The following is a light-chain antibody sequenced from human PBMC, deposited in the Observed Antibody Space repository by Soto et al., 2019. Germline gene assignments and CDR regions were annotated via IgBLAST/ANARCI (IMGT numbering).Light chain of an antibody. V-gene: IGKV1-39*01. CDR1: QTISTY. J-gene: IGKJ1*01. Sequence: DLQMTQSPPSLSASIGDTVTITCRSSQTISTYLNWFQQKPGKAPKLLIGAASTLQSGVSSRFSGSGSGTDFTLTVSSLQPEDFATYYCLQDHDDSWTFGQGTKVDIK. CDR3: LQDHDDSWT. CDR2: AAS.